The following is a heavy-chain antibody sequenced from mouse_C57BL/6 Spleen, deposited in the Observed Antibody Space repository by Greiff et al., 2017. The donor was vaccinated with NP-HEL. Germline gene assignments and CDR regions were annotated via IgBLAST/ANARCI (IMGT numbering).Heavy chain of an antibody. CDR2: IYPGSGST. CDR3: ARGGYYGSSYEWYFDV. Sequence: QVQLKQPGAELVKPGASVKMSCKASGYTFTSYWITWVKQRPGQGLEWIGDIYPGSGSTNYNEKFKSKATLTVDTSSSTAYMQLSSLTSEDSAVYYCARGGYYGSSYEWYFDVWGTGTTVTVSS. CDR1: GYTFTSYW. J-gene: IGHJ1*03. D-gene: IGHD1-1*01. V-gene: IGHV1-55*01.